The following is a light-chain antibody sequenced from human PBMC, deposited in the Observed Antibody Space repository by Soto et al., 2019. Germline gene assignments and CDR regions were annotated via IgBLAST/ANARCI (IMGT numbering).Light chain of an antibody. V-gene: IGLV2-11*01. CDR1: NSDVGAYTF. CDR3: FSYTDSDMWV. Sequence: QSVLTQPRSVSGSPGQSVTISCTGTNSDVGAYTFVSWYQQLPGKAPKLIISAVSYRPSGVPDRFSGSKSGNTASLTISGLQAEDEADYYCFSYTDSDMWVFGGGTKLTV. CDR2: AVS. J-gene: IGLJ3*02.